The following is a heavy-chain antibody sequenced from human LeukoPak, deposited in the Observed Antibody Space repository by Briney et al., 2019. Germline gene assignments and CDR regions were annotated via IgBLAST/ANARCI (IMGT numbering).Heavy chain of an antibody. V-gene: IGHV1-2*02. CDR3: ARDGIAARINWFDP. J-gene: IGHJ5*02. Sequence: ASVKVSCKASGYTFTGYYMHWVRQAPGQGLEWMGWINPNSGGTNYAQKFQGRVTMARDTSISTAYMELSRLRSDDTAVYYCARDGIAARINWFDPWGQGTLVTVSS. CDR1: GYTFTGYY. CDR2: INPNSGGT. D-gene: IGHD6-6*01.